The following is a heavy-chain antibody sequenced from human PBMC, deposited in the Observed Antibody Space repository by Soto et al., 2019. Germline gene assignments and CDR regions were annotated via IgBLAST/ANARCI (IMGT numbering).Heavy chain of an antibody. CDR3: ARYSSSWSKYLQL. Sequence: SETLSLTCTVSGGSISSYYWSWIRQPPGKGLEWIGYIYYSGSTNYNPSLKSRVTISVDTSKNQFSLKLSSVTAADTAVYYCARYSSSWSKYLQLWGRGTLVTVSS. CDR1: GGSISSYY. CDR2: IYYSGST. D-gene: IGHD6-13*01. V-gene: IGHV4-59*01. J-gene: IGHJ1*01.